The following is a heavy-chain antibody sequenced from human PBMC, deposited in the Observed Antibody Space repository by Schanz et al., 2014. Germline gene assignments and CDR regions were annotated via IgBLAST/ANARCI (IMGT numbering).Heavy chain of an antibody. J-gene: IGHJ4*02. V-gene: IGHV3-33*01. CDR2: IWYDGSNK. D-gene: IGHD6-19*01. Sequence: QVQLVESGGGVVQPGRSLRLSCAASGFTFSKYGMHWVRQAPGKGLEWVAVIWYDGSNKDYADSVKGRFTISRDNSKNTLYLQINSLRAEDTAVYYCARVRSGWNDGFDIWGQGTLVTVSS. CDR1: GFTFSKYG. CDR3: ARVRSGWNDGFDI.